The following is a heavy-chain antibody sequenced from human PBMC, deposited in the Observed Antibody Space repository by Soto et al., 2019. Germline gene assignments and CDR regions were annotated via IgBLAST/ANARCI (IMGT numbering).Heavy chain of an antibody. CDR1: GHTFTSYG. CDR3: ARVELFPRALLNDY. J-gene: IGHJ4*02. V-gene: IGHV1-18*04. D-gene: IGHD2-15*01. Sequence: ASVKVSCKXSGHTFTSYGISWVRQAPGQGLEWMGWISAYNGNTNYAQKLQGRVTMTTDTSTSTAYMELRSLRSDDTAVYYCARVELFPRALLNDYWGQGTLVTVSS. CDR2: ISAYNGNT.